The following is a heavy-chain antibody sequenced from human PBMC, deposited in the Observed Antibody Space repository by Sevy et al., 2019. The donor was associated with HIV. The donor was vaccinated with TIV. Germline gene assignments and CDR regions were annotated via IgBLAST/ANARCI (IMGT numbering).Heavy chain of an antibody. V-gene: IGHV4-38-2*02. CDR2: MSQTGNT. J-gene: IGHJ4*02. CDR1: GYSISNSY. D-gene: IGHD6-19*01. CDR3: ASDIDNSAWLDFDY. Sequence: SETLSLTCTISGYSISNSYWGWIRQPPGKGLEWIGSMSQTGNTYPNPSLKSRITIAIDTSKNQLSLKLSSVTAADTAVYYCASDIDNSAWLDFDYWGQGTLVTVSS.